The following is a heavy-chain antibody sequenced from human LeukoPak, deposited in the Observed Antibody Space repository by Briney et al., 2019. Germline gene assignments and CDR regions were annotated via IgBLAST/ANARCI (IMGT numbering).Heavy chain of an antibody. V-gene: IGHV1-69*05. CDR3: ARDLHPYYYDSSGYRHFDY. D-gene: IGHD3-22*01. CDR1: EGTFSSYA. CDR2: IIPIFGTA. J-gene: IGHJ4*02. Sequence: GASVKVSCKASEGTFSSYAISWVRQAPGQGLEWMGRIIPIFGTANYAQKFQGRVTITTDESTSTAYMELSSLRSEDTAVYYCARDLHPYYYDSSGYRHFDYWGQGTLVTVSS.